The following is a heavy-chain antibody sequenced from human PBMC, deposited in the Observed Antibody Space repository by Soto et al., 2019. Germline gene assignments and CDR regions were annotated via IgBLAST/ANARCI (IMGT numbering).Heavy chain of an antibody. D-gene: IGHD5-12*01. Sequence: PSGTLALTCTVSGGSISSGGYYWSWIRQHPGKGLEWIGYIYYSGSTYYNPSLKSRVTISVDTSKNQFSLKLSSVTAADTAVYYCASGGDGYNFDYWGQGTLVTVSS. CDR1: GGSISSGGYY. CDR3: ASGGDGYNFDY. V-gene: IGHV4-31*03. CDR2: IYYSGST. J-gene: IGHJ4*02.